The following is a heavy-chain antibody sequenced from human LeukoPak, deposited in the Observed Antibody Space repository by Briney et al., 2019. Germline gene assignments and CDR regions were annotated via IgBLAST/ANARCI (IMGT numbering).Heavy chain of an antibody. CDR3: ARDKGIVVVAHDAFDI. J-gene: IGHJ3*02. CDR1: GYTFTSYG. D-gene: IGHD2-15*01. Sequence: ASVKVSCKASGYTFTSYGISWVRQAPGQGVEWMGWISAYNGNTNYAQKLQGRVTMTTDTSTSTAYMELRSLRSDDTAVYYCARDKGIVVVAHDAFDIWGQGTMVTVSS. CDR2: ISAYNGNT. V-gene: IGHV1-18*01.